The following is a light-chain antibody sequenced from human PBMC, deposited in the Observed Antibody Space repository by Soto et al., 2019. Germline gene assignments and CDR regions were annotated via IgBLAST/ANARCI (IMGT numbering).Light chain of an antibody. V-gene: IGKV3-20*01. CDR1: QSVNKAY. Sequence: EIVLTQSPGTLALSPGDRATLSCMASQSVNKAYLVWYQVKHGQAPRRLIYGASSRATGIPDRFSGRGFGTDFTLTISRLEPEDFAVYYWQPSGDFRWTFGLGTKVEV. CDR2: GAS. CDR3: QPSGDFRWT. J-gene: IGKJ1*01.